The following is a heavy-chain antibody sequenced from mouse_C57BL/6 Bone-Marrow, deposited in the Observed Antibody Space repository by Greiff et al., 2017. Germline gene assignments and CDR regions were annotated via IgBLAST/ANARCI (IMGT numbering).Heavy chain of an antibody. V-gene: IGHV1-55*01. CDR1: GYTFTSYW. CDR2: IYPGSGST. J-gene: IGHJ1*03. Sequence: QVQLQQPGAELVKPGASVKMSCKASGYTFTSYWITWVKQRPGQGLEWIGDIYPGSGSTNYTEKFKSKATLTVDTSSSTAYMQLSSLTSEDSAVYYCARERIVGGYFDVWGTGTTVTVSS. D-gene: IGHD2-12*01. CDR3: ARERIVGGYFDV.